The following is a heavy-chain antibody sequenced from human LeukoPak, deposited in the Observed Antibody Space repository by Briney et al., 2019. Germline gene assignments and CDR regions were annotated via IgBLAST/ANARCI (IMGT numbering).Heavy chain of an antibody. CDR3: VGGGGWLPDF. J-gene: IGHJ4*02. Sequence: GGSLRLSCAASGFIFSTHWMNWVRQAPGKGLEWVAIIKGDGSETLYADSVKGRFTISRENTKSSLYLQINSLRAEDTAVYYCVGGGGWLPDFWGQGVLVTVSS. CDR2: IKGDGSET. V-gene: IGHV3-7*01. D-gene: IGHD6-19*01. CDR1: GFIFSTHW.